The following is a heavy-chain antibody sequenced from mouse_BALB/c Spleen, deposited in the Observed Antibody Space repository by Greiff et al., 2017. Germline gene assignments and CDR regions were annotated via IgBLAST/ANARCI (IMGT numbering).Heavy chain of an antibody. CDR2: IWSGGST. CDR1: GFSLTSYG. Sequence: QVQLNQSGPGLVQPSQSLSITCTVSGFSLTSYGVHWVRQSPGKGLEWLGVIWSGGSTDYNAAFISRLSISKDNSKSQVFFKMNSLQADDTAIYYCARNPAMITRGYAMDYWGQGTSVTVSS. D-gene: IGHD2-4*01. V-gene: IGHV2-4-1*01. CDR3: ARNPAMITRGYAMDY. J-gene: IGHJ4*01.